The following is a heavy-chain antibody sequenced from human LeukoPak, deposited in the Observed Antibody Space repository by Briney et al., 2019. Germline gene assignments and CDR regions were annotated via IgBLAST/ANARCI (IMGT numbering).Heavy chain of an antibody. CDR2: ISYDGSNK. CDR1: GFTFSSCG. V-gene: IGHV3-30*18. D-gene: IGHD3-9*01. J-gene: IGHJ4*02. CDR3: AKDLLRYFDWYFDY. Sequence: GRSLRLSCAASGFTFSSCGMHWVRQAPGKGLEWVAVISYDGSNKYYADSVKGRFTISRDNSKNTLYLQMNSLRAEDTAVYYCAKDLLRYFDWYFDYWGQGTLVTVSS.